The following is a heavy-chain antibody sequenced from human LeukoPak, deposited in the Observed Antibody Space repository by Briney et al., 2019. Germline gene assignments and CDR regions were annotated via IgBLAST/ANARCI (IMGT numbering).Heavy chain of an antibody. D-gene: IGHD3-10*01. Sequence: QPGASLTLSRAASGFTFSSYAMSCVRHAPGKGLEWVSAISGSGGSTYYADSVKGRFTISRDNSKNTLYLQMDSLRAEDTAVYYCAKPYASGTFPPRYWGQGTLVTVSS. CDR3: AKPYASGTFPPRY. J-gene: IGHJ4*02. CDR2: ISGSGGST. CDR1: GFTFSSYA. V-gene: IGHV3-23*01.